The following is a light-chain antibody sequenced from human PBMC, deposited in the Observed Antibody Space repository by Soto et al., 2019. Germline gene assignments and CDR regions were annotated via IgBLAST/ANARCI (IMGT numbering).Light chain of an antibody. J-gene: IGKJ4*01. V-gene: IGKV2-30*01. CDR1: QSLVYSDGNTY. CDR2: KVY. CDR3: RQGTRWPLT. Sequence: DVVMTQSPLSLPVTLGQPASISCRSSQSLVYSDGNTYLTWFQQRPGQSPRRLIYKVYNRDSGVPDRFSGSGPGTDFTLKISRVEAEDVGVYYCRQGTRWPLTFGGGTKVEIK.